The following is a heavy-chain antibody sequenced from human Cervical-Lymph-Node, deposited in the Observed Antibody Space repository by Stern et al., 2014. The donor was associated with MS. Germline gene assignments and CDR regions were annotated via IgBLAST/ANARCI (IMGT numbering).Heavy chain of an antibody. Sequence: VQLVESGPGLVKPSEILSLTCTVSGGSISSSTYYWAWIRQPPGKGLEWIGNIYYSGFTSYNPSLKSRVTISVDMSKNQFSLKLSSVTAADTAIYYCARHDSVPRPSQLYSARDRGPGYFDYWGQGTLVTVSS. CDR2: IYYSGFT. V-gene: IGHV4-39*01. J-gene: IGHJ4*02. CDR3: ARHDSVPRPSQLYSARDRGPGYFDY. D-gene: IGHD1-26*01. CDR1: GGSISSSTYY.